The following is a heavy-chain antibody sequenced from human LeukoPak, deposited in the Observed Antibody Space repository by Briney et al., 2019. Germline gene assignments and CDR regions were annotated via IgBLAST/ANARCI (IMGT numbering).Heavy chain of an antibody. D-gene: IGHD6-13*01. CDR1: GFTFSSYS. Sequence: GGSLRLSCAASGFTFSSYSINWVRQAPGKGLEWVSSISSSSSYIYYADSVKGRFTISRDNAKNSLYLQMNSLRAEDTAVYYCARGGSSSSWYGYWGQGSLVTVSS. CDR3: ARGGSSSSWYGY. CDR2: ISSSSSYI. V-gene: IGHV3-21*01. J-gene: IGHJ4*02.